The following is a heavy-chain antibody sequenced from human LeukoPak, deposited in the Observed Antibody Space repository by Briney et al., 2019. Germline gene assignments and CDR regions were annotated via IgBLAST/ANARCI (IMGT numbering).Heavy chain of an antibody. V-gene: IGHV4-4*07. J-gene: IGHJ4*02. Sequence: PSETLSPTCTVSGGSISSYYWSWIRQPAGKGLEWIGRIYTSGSTNYNPSLKSRVTMSVDTSKNQFSLKLSSVTAADTAVYYCARLDYDYVWGSYRYDDYWGQGTLVTVSS. CDR2: IYTSGST. CDR3: ARLDYDYVWGSYRYDDY. CDR1: GGSISSYY. D-gene: IGHD3-16*02.